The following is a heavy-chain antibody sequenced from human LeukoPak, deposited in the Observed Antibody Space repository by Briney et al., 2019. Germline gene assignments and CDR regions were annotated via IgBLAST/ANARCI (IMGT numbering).Heavy chain of an antibody. V-gene: IGHV3-72*01. CDR2: SRNKANTYTT. Sequence: PGGSLRLSCAASGFTFSDHYMDWVRQAPGKGLEWVGRSRNKANTYTTEYAASVKGRFTVSRGDSKNSVYLQMNSLKTEDTAVYYCTRSDSSGYVNYWGQGTLVTVSS. D-gene: IGHD3-22*01. CDR1: GFTFSDHY. J-gene: IGHJ4*02. CDR3: TRSDSSGYVNY.